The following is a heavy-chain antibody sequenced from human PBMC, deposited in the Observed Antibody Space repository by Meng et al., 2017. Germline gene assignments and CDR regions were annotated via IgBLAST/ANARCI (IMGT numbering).Heavy chain of an antibody. Sequence: SLKISCAASGFTFDDYAMHWVRQAPGKGLEWVSGISWNSGSRGYADSVKGRFTISRDNAKNSLYLQMNSLRAEDTALYYCAKSGGPYCGGDCTRFDYWGQGTLVTVSS. CDR2: ISWNSGSR. J-gene: IGHJ4*02. D-gene: IGHD2-21*02. V-gene: IGHV3-9*01. CDR1: GFTFDDYA. CDR3: AKSGGPYCGGDCTRFDY.